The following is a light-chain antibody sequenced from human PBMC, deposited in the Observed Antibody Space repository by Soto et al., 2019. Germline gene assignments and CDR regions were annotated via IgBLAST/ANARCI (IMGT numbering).Light chain of an antibody. CDR1: QSIDSC. Sequence: DIQMTQSPSSLSASVGDRVTITCRASQSIDSCLSWYQQKPGKAPKLLIYDASSLQSGVPSRFSGSGYGTDFTLTISRLKREDLATYPWLQTYTAPATFGQGTRVEIK. V-gene: IGKV1-39*01. J-gene: IGKJ1*01. CDR2: DAS. CDR3: LQTYTAPAT.